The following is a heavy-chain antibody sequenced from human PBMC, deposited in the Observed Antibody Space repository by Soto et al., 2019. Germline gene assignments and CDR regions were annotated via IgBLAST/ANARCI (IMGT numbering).Heavy chain of an antibody. CDR2: ISYDGSNK. V-gene: IGHV3-30-3*01. CDR1: GFTFSSYA. J-gene: IGHJ6*02. CDR3: ARVGDVVVVAAPWSLYGMDV. D-gene: IGHD2-15*01. Sequence: PGGSLRLSCAASGFTFSSYAMHWVRQAPGKGLEWVAVISYDGSNKYYADSVKGRFTISRDNSKNTLYLQMNSLRAEDTAVYYCARVGDVVVVAAPWSLYGMDVWGQGTTVTVSS.